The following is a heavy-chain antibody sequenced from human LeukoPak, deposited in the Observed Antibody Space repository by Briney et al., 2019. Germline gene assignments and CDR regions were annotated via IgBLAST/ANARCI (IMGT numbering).Heavy chain of an antibody. Sequence: GGSLRLSCAASGFTFSNYGMHWVRQAPGKGLEWVAFIRSDGINKYHADSVKGRFTISRDNSKNTLYLQMSSLRAEDTAVYYCARDIYGSGPPVGDTIDYWGQGTLVTVSS. V-gene: IGHV3-30*02. D-gene: IGHD3-10*01. CDR2: IRSDGINK. CDR3: ARDIYGSGPPVGDTIDY. CDR1: GFTFSNYG. J-gene: IGHJ4*02.